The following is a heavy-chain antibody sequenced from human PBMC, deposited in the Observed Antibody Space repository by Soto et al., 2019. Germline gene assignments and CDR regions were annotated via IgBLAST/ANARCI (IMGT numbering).Heavy chain of an antibody. CDR1: GYTLSELS. J-gene: IGHJ4*02. CDR3: TTGQRPLRFLEWLSRYYFDF. V-gene: IGHV1-24*01. D-gene: IGHD3-3*01. Sequence: QVQLVQSGAEVKKPGASVKVSCKVSGYTLSELSMHWVRQAPGKGLEWMGGFDPEDGETLYAQKFQGRVSMTEDTSTDTAYMELSSLTSEDTAVYYCTTGQRPLRFLEWLSRYYFDFWGQGNLVTVSS. CDR2: FDPEDGET.